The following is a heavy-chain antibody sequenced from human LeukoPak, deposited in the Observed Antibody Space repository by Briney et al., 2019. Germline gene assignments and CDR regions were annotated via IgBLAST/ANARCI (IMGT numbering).Heavy chain of an antibody. CDR3: ARDRVNRADCGGDCYSAVFDH. J-gene: IGHJ5*02. CDR1: GFTFSSHA. D-gene: IGHD2-21*02. Sequence: LPGGSLRLSCAASGFTFSSHAMHWVRQAPGKGLEWVAVISRDGRRIYYADSAKGRFIISRDNSKNTLSLQMNSLRGEDTAVYSCARDRVNRADCGGDCYSAVFDHWGQGILVTVSS. CDR2: ISRDGRRI. V-gene: IGHV3-30*04.